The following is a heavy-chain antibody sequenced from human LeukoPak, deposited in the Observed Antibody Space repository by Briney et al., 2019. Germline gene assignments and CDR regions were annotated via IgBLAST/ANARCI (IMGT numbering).Heavy chain of an antibody. D-gene: IGHD3-22*01. CDR2: IKKDGSEG. CDR1: GFTFSDYW. J-gene: IGHJ5*02. V-gene: IGHV3-7*01. CDR3: ATHYYDGSGYYFFDYFDA. Sequence: GGSLRLSCAASGFTFSDYWMTWVRQAPGKGLEWVANIKKDGSEGYYVYSVRGRFTISRDNAKNSLYLQMNSLGAEDTAVYYCATHYYDGSGYYFFDYFDAWGQGILVTVSS.